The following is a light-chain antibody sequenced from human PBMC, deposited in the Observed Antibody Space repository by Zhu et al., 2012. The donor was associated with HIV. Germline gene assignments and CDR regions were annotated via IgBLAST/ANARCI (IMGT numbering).Light chain of an antibody. V-gene: IGKV3-11*01. J-gene: IGKJ4*01. CDR2: DAS. CDR3: QQRINWPLT. CDR1: QSVSNF. Sequence: IVLTQSPATLSLSPGERATLSCRASQSVSNFLAWYQQKLGQAPRLLIYDASKRATGIPARFSGSGSGTDFTLTISSLEPEDFALYYCQQRINWPLTFGGGTKVEIK.